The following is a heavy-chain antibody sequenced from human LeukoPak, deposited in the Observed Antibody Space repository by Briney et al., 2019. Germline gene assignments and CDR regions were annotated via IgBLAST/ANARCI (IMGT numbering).Heavy chain of an antibody. Sequence: SETLSLTCTVSGGSISSSSYYWSWIRQHPGKGLEWIGYIYYSGSTYYNPSLKSRVTISVDTSKNQFSLKLSSVTAADTAVYYCARGYVAAAAHFDYWGQGTLVTVSS. CDR2: IYYSGST. V-gene: IGHV4-31*03. CDR3: ARGYVAAAAHFDY. CDR1: GGSISSSSYY. D-gene: IGHD6-13*01. J-gene: IGHJ4*02.